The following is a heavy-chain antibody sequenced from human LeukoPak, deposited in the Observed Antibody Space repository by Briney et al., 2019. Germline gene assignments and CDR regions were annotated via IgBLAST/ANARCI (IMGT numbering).Heavy chain of an antibody. V-gene: IGHV4-34*01. Sequence: SETLSLTCAVYGGSFSDYYWSWIRQPPGKGLEWIGEINHSGSTNYNPSLKSRVTISVDTSKNQFSLKLSSVTAADTAVYYCARDQVVMITFGGVIEQRYYGMDVGGQGTRVTVPS. D-gene: IGHD3-16*02. CDR2: INHSGST. CDR3: ARDQVVMITFGGVIEQRYYGMDV. CDR1: GGSFSDYY. J-gene: IGHJ6*02.